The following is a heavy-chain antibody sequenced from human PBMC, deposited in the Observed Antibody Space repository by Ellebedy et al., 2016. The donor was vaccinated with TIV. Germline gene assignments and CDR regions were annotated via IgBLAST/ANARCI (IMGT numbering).Heavy chain of an antibody. J-gene: IGHJ4*02. CDR2: ISSYNGNT. CDR3: ARDGDIVAGVDGAPFDY. CDR1: GYTFSSYG. V-gene: IGHV1-18*01. D-gene: IGHD2-15*01. Sequence: ASVKVSCXASGYTFSSYGIIWVRQAPGQGLEWMGWISSYNGNTNYAQKLQGRVTMTTDTSTSTAYMELRSLTSDDTAVYYCARDGDIVAGVDGAPFDYWGQGTLVTVSS.